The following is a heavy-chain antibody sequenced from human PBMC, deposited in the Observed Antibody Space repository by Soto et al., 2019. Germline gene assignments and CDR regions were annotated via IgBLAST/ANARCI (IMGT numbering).Heavy chain of an antibody. V-gene: IGHV3-23*01. Sequence: EVQLLESGGGLVQPGGSLRLSCAASGFTFSSYAMSWVRQAPGKGLEWVSAISGSGGGTYYADSGKGRFTISRDNSKNALELQMNSRRAEDTAVYYCAKDVTVVVGDRGYFDYWGQGTLVTVSS. CDR2: ISGSGGGT. J-gene: IGHJ4*02. CDR3: AKDVTVVVGDRGYFDY. D-gene: IGHD2-15*01. CDR1: GFTFSSYA.